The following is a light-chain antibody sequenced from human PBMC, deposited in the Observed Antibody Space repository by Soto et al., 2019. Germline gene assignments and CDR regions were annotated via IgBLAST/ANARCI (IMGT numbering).Light chain of an antibody. J-gene: IGLJ1*01. V-gene: IGLV2-8*01. CDR3: SSYAGSNIV. CDR1: SSDVGGYNY. Sequence: QSALTQPASVSGSPGQSITISCTGTSSDVGGYNYVSWYQQHPGKAPKLMTYEVSKRPSGVPDRFSGSKSGNTASLTVSGLQAEDEADYYCSSYAGSNIVFGTGTKVTVL. CDR2: EVS.